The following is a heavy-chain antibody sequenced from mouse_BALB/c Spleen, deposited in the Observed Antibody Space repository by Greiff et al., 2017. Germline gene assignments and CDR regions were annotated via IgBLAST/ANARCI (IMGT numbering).Heavy chain of an antibody. Sequence: EVQLVESGGGLVKPGGSLKLSCAASGFTFSDYYMYWVRQTPEKRLEWVATISDGGSYTYYPDSVKGRFTISRDNAKNNLYLQMSSLKSEDTAMYYCARGDVFTMTVLYYAMDYWGQGTSVTVSS. CDR3: ARGDVFTMTVLYYAMDY. D-gene: IGHD1-1*02. V-gene: IGHV5-4*02. CDR2: ISDGGSYT. J-gene: IGHJ4*01. CDR1: GFTFSDYY.